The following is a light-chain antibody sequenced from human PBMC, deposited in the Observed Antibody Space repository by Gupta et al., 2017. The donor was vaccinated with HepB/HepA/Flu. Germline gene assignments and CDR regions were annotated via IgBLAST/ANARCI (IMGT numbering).Light chain of an antibody. Sequence: QSALTQPASVSGSPGPSITISCPGTSSDVGGYDYVSWYQQHPGKAPNLMIYDVSNRPSGVSNPFSCSKSGNTSSLTISGLQAEDEADYYCSSYTSSSTLAVVFGGGTKLTVL. V-gene: IGLV2-14*01. J-gene: IGLJ2*01. CDR3: SSYTSSSTLAVV. CDR1: SSDVGGYDY. CDR2: DVS.